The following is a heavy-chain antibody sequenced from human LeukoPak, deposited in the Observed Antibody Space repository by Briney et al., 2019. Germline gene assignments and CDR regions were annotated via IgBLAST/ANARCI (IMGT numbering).Heavy chain of an antibody. CDR1: GGSISTYY. CDR3: ARGPSIPSPEVQSLY. CDR2: IYYSGTT. D-gene: IGHD4-11*01. J-gene: IGHJ4*02. V-gene: IGHV4-59*01. Sequence: SETLSLTCTVSGGSISTYYWSWIRQPPGKGLEWIGYIYYSGTTVYNPSLKSRVTISVDTSKNQFSLRLSSVTAADTAVYYCARGPSIPSPEVQSLYWGQGTLVAVSS.